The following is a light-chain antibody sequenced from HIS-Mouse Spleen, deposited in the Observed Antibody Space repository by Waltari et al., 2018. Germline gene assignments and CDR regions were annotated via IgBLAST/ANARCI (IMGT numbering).Light chain of an antibody. CDR2: EDN. CDR1: SGSIASNY. V-gene: IGLV6-57*02. Sequence: NFMLTQPHSVSESPGKTVTISCTGSSGSIASNYVQWYQQRPGSAPTTVIYEDNQRPSGVPDRFSGSIDSSSNSASLTSSGLKTEDEADYYCQSYDSSNWVFGGGTKLTVL. CDR3: QSYDSSNWV. J-gene: IGLJ3*02.